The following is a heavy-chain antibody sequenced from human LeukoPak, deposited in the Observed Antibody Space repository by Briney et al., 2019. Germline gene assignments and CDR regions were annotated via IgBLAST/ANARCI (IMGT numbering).Heavy chain of an antibody. D-gene: IGHD3-22*01. CDR1: GFTFSSYD. Sequence: GGSLRLSCAASGFTFSSYDMHWVRQVTGKGLEWVSGIGTAGDTYHLDSVKGRFTISRENAKNSLYLQMNSLRAGDTAVYYCAKDAGRTYYYDSSGYLDYWGQGTLVTVSS. CDR3: AKDAGRTYYYDSSGYLDY. CDR2: IGTAGDT. J-gene: IGHJ4*02. V-gene: IGHV3-13*01.